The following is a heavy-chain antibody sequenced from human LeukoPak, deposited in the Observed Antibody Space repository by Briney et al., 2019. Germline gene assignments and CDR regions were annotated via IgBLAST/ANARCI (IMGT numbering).Heavy chain of an antibody. J-gene: IGHJ4*02. Sequence: GGSLRLSCAASGFTFSSYWMSWVRQAPGKGLEWVANIKQDGSEKYYVDSVKGRFTISRDNAKNSLYLQMNSLRAEDTAVYYCARDLIRGYSYGMGYWGRGTLVTVSS. V-gene: IGHV3-7*05. CDR2: IKQDGSEK. CDR3: ARDLIRGYSYGMGY. D-gene: IGHD5-18*01. CDR1: GFTFSSYW.